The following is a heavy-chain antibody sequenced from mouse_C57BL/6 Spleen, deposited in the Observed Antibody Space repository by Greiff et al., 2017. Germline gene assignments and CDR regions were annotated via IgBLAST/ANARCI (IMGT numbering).Heavy chain of an antibody. CDR2: INPSNGGT. J-gene: IGHJ1*03. CDR1: GYTFTSYW. CDR3: ARLGGNYWYFDV. D-gene: IGHD2-1*01. Sequence: VQLQQSGTELVKPGASVKLSCKASGYTFTSYWMHWVKQRPGQGLEWIGNINPSNGGTNYNEKFKSKATLTVDKSSSTAYMQLSSLTSEDSAVYYCARLGGNYWYFDVWGTGTTVTVSS. V-gene: IGHV1-53*01.